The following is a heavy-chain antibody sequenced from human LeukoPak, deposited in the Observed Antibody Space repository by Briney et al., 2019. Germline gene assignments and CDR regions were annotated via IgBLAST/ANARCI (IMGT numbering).Heavy chain of an antibody. CDR2: SYTSGST. V-gene: IGHV4-61*02. J-gene: IGHJ6*03. D-gene: IGHD5-12*01. CDR3: AREGRGGRYYYYYMDV. Sequence: SETLSLTCTVSGGSISSGSYYWSWIRQPAGKGLDWIGRSYTSGSTNYNPSLKSRVTISVDTSKNQFSLKLSSVTAADTAAYYCAREGRGGRYYYYYMDVWGKGTTVTVSS. CDR1: GGSISSGSYY.